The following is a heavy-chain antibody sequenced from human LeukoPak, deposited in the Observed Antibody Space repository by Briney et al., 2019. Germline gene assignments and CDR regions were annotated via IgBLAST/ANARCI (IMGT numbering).Heavy chain of an antibody. D-gene: IGHD2-15*01. V-gene: IGHV3-7*05. CDR3: AREWWYLDY. CDR2: IKEDGSDI. CDR1: GFSFGSYW. Sequence: GGSLRLCCAASGFSFGSYWMAWVRQAPGKGLEWVARIKEDGSDIHYVDSVKGRFTISRDNAKNSLYLQMNSLRAEDTAVYYCAREWWYLDYWGQGTLVTVSS. J-gene: IGHJ4*02.